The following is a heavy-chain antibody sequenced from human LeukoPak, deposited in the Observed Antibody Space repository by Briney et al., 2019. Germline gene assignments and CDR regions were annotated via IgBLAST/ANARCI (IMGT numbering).Heavy chain of an antibody. CDR3: AKSPVAGTFFDY. Sequence: GGSLRLSCAASGFTFSSSAMSWVRQAPGKGLEWVSSISGSGDTTYYTDSVKGRFTISRDNSKNTLYLQMNSLRAEDTDVYYCAKSPVAGTFFDYWGQGTLVTVSS. V-gene: IGHV3-23*01. CDR1: GFTFSSSA. CDR2: ISGSGDTT. D-gene: IGHD6-19*01. J-gene: IGHJ4*02.